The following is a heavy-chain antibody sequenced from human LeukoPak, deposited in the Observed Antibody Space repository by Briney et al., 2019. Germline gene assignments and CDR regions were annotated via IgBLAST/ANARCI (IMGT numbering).Heavy chain of an antibody. V-gene: IGHV3-21*01. CDR1: GFTFSDYA. CDR3: ARGPALYCTSSSCLDGVD. D-gene: IGHD2-2*01. CDR2: ISSGDSYI. J-gene: IGHJ4*02. Sequence: GGSLRLSCAASGFTFSDYAMNWVRQAPGKGLEWVSSISSGDSYISYADSVKGRFTVSRDNAKDSLFLQMRSLRDEDTAVYYCARGPALYCTSSSCLDGVDWGQGTLVSVSS.